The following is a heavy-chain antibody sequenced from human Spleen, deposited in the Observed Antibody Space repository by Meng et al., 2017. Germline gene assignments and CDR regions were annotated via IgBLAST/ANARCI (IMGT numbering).Heavy chain of an antibody. D-gene: IGHD4-11*01. CDR1: GGSFSDYY. V-gene: IGHV4-34*01. CDR3: ARGPTTMAHDFDY. J-gene: IGHJ4*02. Sequence: VQLQQWGAGLLKPSETLSLTCVVSGGSFSDYYWIWIRQPPGKGLEWIGEINHSGSTNYNPSLESRATISVDTSQNNLSLKLSSVTAADSAVYDCARGPTTMAHDFDYWGQGTLVTVSS. CDR2: INHSGST.